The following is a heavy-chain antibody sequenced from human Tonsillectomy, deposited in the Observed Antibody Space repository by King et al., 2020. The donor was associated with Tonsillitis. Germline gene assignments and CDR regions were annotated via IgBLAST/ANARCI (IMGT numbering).Heavy chain of an antibody. D-gene: IGHD3-10*01. V-gene: IGHV4-59*01. CDR1: GGSIRRYY. CDR3: ARDSGRAQSSKYQVYAL. J-gene: IGHJ2*01. Sequence: QLQESGPGLVKPSETLSLTCTVSGGSIRRYYWSWIRQPPGKGLEWIGYIYYSGSTNYNPSLKSRVTISVDTSKNQFSLKLSSVTAADTAVYYCARDSGRAQSSKYQVYALWGRGTLVTVSS. CDR2: IYYSGST.